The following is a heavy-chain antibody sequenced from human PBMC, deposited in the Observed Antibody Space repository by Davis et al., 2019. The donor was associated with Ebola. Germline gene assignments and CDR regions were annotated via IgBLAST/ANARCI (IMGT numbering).Heavy chain of an antibody. D-gene: IGHD3-10*01. V-gene: IGHV3-23*01. J-gene: IGHJ4*02. CDR2: ISGSGGST. Sequence: GESLKISCAASGFTFNSYAMSWVRQAPGKGLEWVSAISGSGGSTYYADPVKGRFTISRDNSKNTLYLAMNSLGAEDTAVYYCQVNGDYWGQGTLVTVSS. CDR3: QVNGDY. CDR1: GFTFNSYA.